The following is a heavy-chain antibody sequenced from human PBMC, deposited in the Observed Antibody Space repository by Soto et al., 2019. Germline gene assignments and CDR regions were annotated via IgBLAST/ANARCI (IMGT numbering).Heavy chain of an antibody. CDR3: ARRTAMRGSDGMDV. J-gene: IGHJ6*02. CDR2: ISYDGSNK. CDR1: GFTFSSYA. V-gene: IGHV3-30-3*01. Sequence: QVQLVESGGGVVQPGRSLRLSCAASGFTFSSYAMHWVRQAPGKGLEWVAVISYDGSNKYYADSVKGRFTISRDNSKNTLYLQMNSLIAEDTAVYYCARRTAMRGSDGMDVWGQGTTVTVSS.